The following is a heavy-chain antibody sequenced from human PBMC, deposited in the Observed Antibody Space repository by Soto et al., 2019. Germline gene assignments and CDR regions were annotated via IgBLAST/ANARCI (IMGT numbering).Heavy chain of an antibody. J-gene: IGHJ3*02. CDR2: IWYDGSNK. CDR1: GFTFSSYG. Sequence: GGSLRLSCAASGFTFSSYGMHWVRQAPGKGLEWVAVIWYDGSNKYYADSVKGRFTISRDNSKNTLYLQMNSLRAEDTAVYYCARDGIAVDAFAIWGQGTMVTVS. V-gene: IGHV3-33*01. CDR3: ARDGIAVDAFAI. D-gene: IGHD6-19*01.